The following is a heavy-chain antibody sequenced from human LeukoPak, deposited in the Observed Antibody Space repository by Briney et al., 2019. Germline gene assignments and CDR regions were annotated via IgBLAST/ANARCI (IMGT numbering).Heavy chain of an antibody. J-gene: IGHJ4*02. CDR1: GFTFSDYD. D-gene: IGHD3-16*01. CDR2: IGTAGDT. CDR3: AKGGTGHSDY. Sequence: PGGSLRLSCAASGFTFSDYDMHWVRQATGKGLEWVSAIGTAGDTYYTGSVKGRFTISRDNAKNTLDLHMNNLRAEDTAVYYCAKGGTGHSDYWGQGTLVTVSS. V-gene: IGHV3-13*01.